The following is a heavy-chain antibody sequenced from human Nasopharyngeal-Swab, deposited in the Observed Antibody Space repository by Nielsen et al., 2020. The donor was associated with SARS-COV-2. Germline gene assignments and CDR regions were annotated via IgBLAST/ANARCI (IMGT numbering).Heavy chain of an antibody. CDR1: GFTFNLYT. CDR3: TRDTPAMFAY. CDR2: ISSSGDYI. V-gene: IGHV3-21*01. J-gene: IGHJ4*02. Sequence: GESLKISYAASGFTFNLYTMNWVRQAPGKGLEWVSAISSSGDYIYYAASVRGRFTISRDNAKNSLYLQMNSLRAEDTAVYYCTRDTPAMFAYWGQGTLVTVSS.